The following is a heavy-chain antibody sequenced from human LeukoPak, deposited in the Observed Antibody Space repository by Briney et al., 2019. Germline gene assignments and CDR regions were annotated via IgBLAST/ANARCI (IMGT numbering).Heavy chain of an antibody. V-gene: IGHV1-2*02. CDR2: INPNSGGT. CDR1: GYTFTGYF. Sequence: ASVKVSCKASGYTFTGYFIHWVRQAPGQGLEWMGWINPNSGGTNYAQKFQGRVTLTRDTSITTAYMELSRLRSDDTAVYYCARVPALATTWGQGTLVTVSS. CDR3: ARVPALATT. J-gene: IGHJ4*02. D-gene: IGHD1/OR15-1a*01.